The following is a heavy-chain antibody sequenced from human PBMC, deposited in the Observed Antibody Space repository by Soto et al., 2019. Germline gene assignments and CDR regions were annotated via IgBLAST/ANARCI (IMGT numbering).Heavy chain of an antibody. CDR1: GFTFSSYN. CDR3: ARRLEGYYYYGLVV. Sequence: EVQLVESGGGLVQPGGSLRLSCAASGFTFSSYNMNWVRQAPGKGLEWVSYISISSSTIHYADSVKGRFTISRDNAKSSLYLQMNSLRDEDTAVYYCARRLEGYYYYGLVVWGQGTTVTVSS. CDR2: ISISSSTI. J-gene: IGHJ6*02. V-gene: IGHV3-48*02. D-gene: IGHD3-16*01.